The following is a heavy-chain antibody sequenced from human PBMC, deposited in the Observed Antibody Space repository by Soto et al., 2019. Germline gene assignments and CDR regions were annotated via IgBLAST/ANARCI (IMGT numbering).Heavy chain of an antibody. D-gene: IGHD1-26*01. CDR1: GGTFSSYA. V-gene: IGHV1-69*12. CDR2: IIPMFGRT. J-gene: IGHJ4*02. Sequence: QFQLVQSGAEVKKTGSSVKVACKASGGTFSSYAISWVRQAPGQGLEWMGGIIPMFGRTNYAQDFQGRLTITADESTATAYMELRSLRSDDTAVYYCARDRGSYALDYWGQGTLVTVSS. CDR3: ARDRGSYALDY.